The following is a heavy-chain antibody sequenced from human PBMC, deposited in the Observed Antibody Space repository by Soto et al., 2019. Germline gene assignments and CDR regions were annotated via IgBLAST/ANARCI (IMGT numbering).Heavy chain of an antibody. CDR1: GGSISSGGYY. J-gene: IGHJ1*01. CDR2: IYYSGST. CDR3: ARGSYDFWSGYYFQH. D-gene: IGHD3-3*01. Sequence: SETLSLTCTVSGGSISSGGYYWSWIRQHPGKGLEWIGYIYYSGSTYYNPSLKSRVTISVDTSKNQFSLKLSSVTAADTAVYYCARGSYDFWSGYYFQHWGQGTLVTVSS. V-gene: IGHV4-31*03.